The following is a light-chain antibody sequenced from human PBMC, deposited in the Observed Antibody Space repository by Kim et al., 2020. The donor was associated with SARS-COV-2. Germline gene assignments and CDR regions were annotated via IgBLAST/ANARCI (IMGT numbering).Light chain of an antibody. CDR3: QVWDSSSDHRV. Sequence: APGKPARITCGGNNIGSKSVHWYQQKPGQAPVLVIYYDSDRPSGIPERFSGSNSGNTATLTISRVEAGDEADYYCQVWDSSSDHRVFGGGTKLTVL. CDR2: YDS. CDR1: NIGSKS. J-gene: IGLJ3*02. V-gene: IGLV3-21*04.